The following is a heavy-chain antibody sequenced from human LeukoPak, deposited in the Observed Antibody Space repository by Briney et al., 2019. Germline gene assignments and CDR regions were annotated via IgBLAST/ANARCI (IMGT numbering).Heavy chain of an antibody. CDR2: ISSSSSAI. Sequence: PGGSLRLSCAASGFTFSSYSMNWVRQAPGKGLGWGSYISSSSSAIYSADSVKGRCTISRDNAKNSLYLQMNSLRDEDTDVYYCARERGGYYYYDSSGYGAFDIWGQGTMVTVSS. J-gene: IGHJ3*02. D-gene: IGHD3-22*01. V-gene: IGHV3-48*02. CDR3: ARERGGYYYYDSSGYGAFDI. CDR1: GFTFSSYS.